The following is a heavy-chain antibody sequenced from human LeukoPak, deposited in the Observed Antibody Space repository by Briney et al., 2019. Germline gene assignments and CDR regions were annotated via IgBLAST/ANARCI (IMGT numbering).Heavy chain of an antibody. D-gene: IGHD3-16*01. CDR3: ARDLGGLAEVDC. CDR1: GFTVSTNY. J-gene: IGHJ4*02. V-gene: IGHV3-48*02. Sequence: HPGGSLRLSCAASGFTVSTNYMSWVRQAPGKGLEWVSYISSSGSTIYYADSVKGRFTISRDNAKNSLFLQMNSLRDEDTAVYYCARDLGGLAEVDCWGQGTRVTVSS. CDR2: ISSSGSTI.